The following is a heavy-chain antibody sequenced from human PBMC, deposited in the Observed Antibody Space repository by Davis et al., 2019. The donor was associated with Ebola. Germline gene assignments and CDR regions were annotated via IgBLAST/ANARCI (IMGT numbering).Heavy chain of an antibody. J-gene: IGHJ5*02. CDR3: ANWVLVGPTT. CDR2: ISSDGSTK. D-gene: IGHD1-26*01. CDR1: GFIFSTYG. Sequence: GESLKISCAASGFIFSTYGMHWVRQAPGKGLDWVAVISSDGSTKYYADSVKGRFTVSRDNSKNTLYLQMNSLRAEDTAVYYCANWVLVGPTTWGQGTLVTVSS. V-gene: IGHV3-30*18.